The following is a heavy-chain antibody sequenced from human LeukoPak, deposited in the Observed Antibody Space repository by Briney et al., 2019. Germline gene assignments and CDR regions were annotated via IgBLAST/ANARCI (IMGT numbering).Heavy chain of an antibody. Sequence: PGRSLRLSCAASGFTFSSYGMHWVRQAPGKGLEWVAVISYDGSNKYYADSVKGRFTISRDNSKNTLYLQMNSLRAEDTAVYYCAKDQGAYCGGDCYSYFDYWGQGTLVPSPQ. CDR1: GFTFSSYG. J-gene: IGHJ4*02. CDR2: ISYDGSNK. V-gene: IGHV3-30*18. D-gene: IGHD2-21*02. CDR3: AKDQGAYCGGDCYSYFDY.